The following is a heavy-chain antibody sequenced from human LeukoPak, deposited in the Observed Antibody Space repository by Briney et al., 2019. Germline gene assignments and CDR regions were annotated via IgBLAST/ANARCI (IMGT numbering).Heavy chain of an antibody. V-gene: IGHV1-18*01. Sequence: ASAKVSCKASGYTFASFGISWVRQAPGQGLEWMGWISAYNGNTNYAEKFQGRVSMSTATSTTTAYMDLWSLRTDDTAVYYCARDRVFVDTAIVSPIEYFDYWGQGTPVTVSS. CDR1: GYTFASFG. CDR2: ISAYNGNT. J-gene: IGHJ4*02. CDR3: ARDRVFVDTAIVSPIEYFDY. D-gene: IGHD5-18*01.